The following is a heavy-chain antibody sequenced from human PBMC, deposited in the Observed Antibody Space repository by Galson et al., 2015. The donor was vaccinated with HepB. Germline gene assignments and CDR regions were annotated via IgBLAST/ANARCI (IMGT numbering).Heavy chain of an antibody. CDR2: ISGSGTDT. J-gene: IGHJ4*02. CDR3: AKGAPGADS. V-gene: IGHV3-11*06. CDR1: GFTLHSNA. Sequence: SLRLSCAASGFTLHSNAMSWIRQAPGKGLEWVSYISGSGTDTNYADSVKGRFTISRDNAKNSLYLQMNSLEAEDTALYYCAKGAPGADSWGQGTLVTVSS.